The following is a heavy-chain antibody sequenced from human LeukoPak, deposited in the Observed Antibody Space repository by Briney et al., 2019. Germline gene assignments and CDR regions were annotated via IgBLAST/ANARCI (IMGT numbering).Heavy chain of an antibody. Sequence: SETLSLTCAVYGGSFSGYYWSWIRQPPGKGLEWIGEINHSGSTNYNPSLKSRVTISVDTSKNQFSLKLSSVTAADAAVYYCTRGSGSGSYYAHWGQGTLVTVSS. J-gene: IGHJ4*02. CDR1: GGSFSGYY. CDR3: TRGSGSGSYYAH. CDR2: INHSGST. D-gene: IGHD3-10*01. V-gene: IGHV4-34*01.